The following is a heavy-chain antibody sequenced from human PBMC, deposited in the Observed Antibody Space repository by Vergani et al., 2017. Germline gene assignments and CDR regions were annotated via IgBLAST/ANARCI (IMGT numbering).Heavy chain of an antibody. D-gene: IGHD5/OR15-5a*01. CDR3: ARDPVSATHYYYYYYMDV. J-gene: IGHJ6*03. CDR1: GGTFSSYA. CDR2: IIPIFGTA. Sequence: QVQLVQSGAEVKKPGSSVKVSCKASGGTFSSYAISWVRQAPGQGLEWMGGIIPIFGTANYAQKFQGRVTITADESTSTAYMELSSLRSEDTAVYYCARDPVSATHYYYYYYMDVWGKGTTVTVSS. V-gene: IGHV1-69*01.